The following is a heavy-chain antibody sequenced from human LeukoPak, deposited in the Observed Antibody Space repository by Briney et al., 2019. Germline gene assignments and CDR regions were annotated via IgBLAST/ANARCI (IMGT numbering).Heavy chain of an antibody. D-gene: IGHD2-15*01. Sequence: ASVKVSCKAFGGSFSSEAISWARQAPGQGLEWMGGIIPIFGTANYAQKFQGRVTITTDESTSTAYMEVSSLRSEDTAVYYCGRKAGDCGGGSCYSIDYWGQGTLATVSS. CDR2: IIPIFGTA. CDR1: GGSFSSEA. V-gene: IGHV1-69*05. J-gene: IGHJ4*02. CDR3: GRKAGDCGGGSCYSIDY.